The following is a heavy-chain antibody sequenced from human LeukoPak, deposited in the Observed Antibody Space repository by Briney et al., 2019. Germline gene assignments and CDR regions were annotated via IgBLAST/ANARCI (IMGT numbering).Heavy chain of an antibody. CDR3: ARDRRYDILTGHAPNY. V-gene: IGHV3-7*03. Sequence: GGSLRLSCAASGFTFSSYWMSWVRQAPGKGLEWVANIKQDGSEKYYVDSVKGRFTISRDNAKNSLYLQMNSLRAEDTAVYYCARDRRYDILTGHAPNYWGQGTLVTVSS. CDR1: GFTFSSYW. CDR2: IKQDGSEK. J-gene: IGHJ4*02. D-gene: IGHD3-9*01.